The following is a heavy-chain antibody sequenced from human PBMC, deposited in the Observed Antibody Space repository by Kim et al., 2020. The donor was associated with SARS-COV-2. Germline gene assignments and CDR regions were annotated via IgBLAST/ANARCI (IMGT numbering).Heavy chain of an antibody. CDR1: GFIFSPYT. J-gene: IGHJ4*02. D-gene: IGHD1-1*01. CDR2: ISGDASNV. Sequence: GGSLRLSCAASGFIFSPYTMNWVRQAPGKGLEWLSYISGDASNVHYAGSVKGRFTISRDNVKQSVYLQMNSLRAEDTAVYYCARDGGGIHSPFDSWGQGTLVTVSS. V-gene: IGHV3-48*04. CDR3: ARDGGGIHSPFDS.